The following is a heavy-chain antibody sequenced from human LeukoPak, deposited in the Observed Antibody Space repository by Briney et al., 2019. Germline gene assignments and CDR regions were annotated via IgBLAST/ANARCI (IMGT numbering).Heavy chain of an antibody. D-gene: IGHD3-10*01. CDR1: GGSISSYY. V-gene: IGHV4-34*01. CDR3: AREKLWFGELNFDY. J-gene: IGHJ4*02. Sequence: PSETLSLTCTVSGGSISSYYWSWICQPPGKGLEWIGEINHSGSTNYNPSLKSRVTISVDTPKNQFSLKLSSVTAADTAVYYCAREKLWFGELNFDYWGQGTLVTVSS. CDR2: INHSGST.